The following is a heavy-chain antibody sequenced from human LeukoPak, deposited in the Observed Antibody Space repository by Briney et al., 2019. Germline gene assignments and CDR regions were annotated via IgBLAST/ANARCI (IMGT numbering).Heavy chain of an antibody. Sequence: PSETLSLTCTVSGGSISSYYWSWIRQPPGKGLEWIGYIHDSESTNYNPSLKSRLTISVDTSKSQFSLKLSSVTAADTAVYYCARETSRSNYYDSSGLGYWGQGTLVTVSS. CDR1: GGSISSYY. V-gene: IGHV4-59*01. CDR3: ARETSRSNYYDSSGLGY. CDR2: IHDSEST. J-gene: IGHJ4*02. D-gene: IGHD3-22*01.